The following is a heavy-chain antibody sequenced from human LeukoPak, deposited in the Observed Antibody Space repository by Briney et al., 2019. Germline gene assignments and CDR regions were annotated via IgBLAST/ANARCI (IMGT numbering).Heavy chain of an antibody. Sequence: SGGSLRLSCAASGFTFSSYGMHWVRQAPGEGLEWVAFIWYDGSNKYYADSVKGRFTISRDNSKNTLYLQMNSLRAEDTAVYYCATSRYYYDSSGYPEYFQHWGQGTLVTVSS. J-gene: IGHJ1*01. D-gene: IGHD3-22*01. CDR1: GFTFSSYG. CDR3: ATSRYYYDSSGYPEYFQH. CDR2: IWYDGSNK. V-gene: IGHV3-30*02.